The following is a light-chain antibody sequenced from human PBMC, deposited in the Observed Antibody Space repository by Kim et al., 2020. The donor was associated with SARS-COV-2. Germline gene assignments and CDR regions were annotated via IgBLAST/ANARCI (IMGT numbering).Light chain of an antibody. V-gene: IGLV1-44*01. CDR1: TSNIGRNT. Sequence: GQKVTISCSGGTSNIGRNTVNWYQQCPGKSPKLLINTDNQRPSGVPDRFSGTRSGSSAFLAINGLQSEDEADYHCATWDDSLNEEVFGGGTQLTVL. CDR2: TDN. CDR3: ATWDDSLNEEV. J-gene: IGLJ2*01.